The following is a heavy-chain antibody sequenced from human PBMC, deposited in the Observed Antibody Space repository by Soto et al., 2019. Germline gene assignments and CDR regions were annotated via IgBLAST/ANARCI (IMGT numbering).Heavy chain of an antibody. CDR3: ARWVEVSLDYFAS. CDR2: IYHSGRT. Sequence: SEALYLTCTVSGVTVSDGNYYLSWVRQNPGKGLEWIGHIYHSGRTYYNPSLKSRVTISVDTSKNQFSLNLSSVTAADTAVYYCARWVEVSLDYFASWGQGTPVT. J-gene: IGHJ4*02. CDR1: GVTVSDGNYY. V-gene: IGHV4-31*03. D-gene: IGHD2-15*01.